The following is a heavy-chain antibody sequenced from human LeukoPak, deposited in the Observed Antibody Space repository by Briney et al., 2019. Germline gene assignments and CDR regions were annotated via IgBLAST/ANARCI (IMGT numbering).Heavy chain of an antibody. CDR1: GFTFTSYW. J-gene: IGHJ4*02. CDR3: TRGYFTFGGVIVSD. CDR2: INSDGNYT. Sequence: GGSLRLSCAASGFTFTSYWMHWVRQAPGKGLVWVSRINSDGNYTTYVDSVKGRFTISRDNAKNTLYLQMNSLRAEVTAVYYCTRGYFTFGGVIVSDWGQGTLVTVPS. D-gene: IGHD3-16*02. V-gene: IGHV3-74*03.